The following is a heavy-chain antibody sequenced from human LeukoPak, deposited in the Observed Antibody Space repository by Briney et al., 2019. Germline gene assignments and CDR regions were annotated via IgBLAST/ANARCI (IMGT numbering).Heavy chain of an antibody. J-gene: IGHJ4*02. CDR1: GYTFTGYY. Sequence: GASVKVSCKASGYTFTGYYMHWVRQAPGQGLEWMGWINPNSGGTNYAQKFQGRVTMTRDTSISTAYMELSRLRSDDTAVYYCARDRNLGIAAAGVGYWGQGTLVTVSS. CDR3: ARDRNLGIAAAGVGY. V-gene: IGHV1-2*02. D-gene: IGHD6-13*01. CDR2: INPNSGGT.